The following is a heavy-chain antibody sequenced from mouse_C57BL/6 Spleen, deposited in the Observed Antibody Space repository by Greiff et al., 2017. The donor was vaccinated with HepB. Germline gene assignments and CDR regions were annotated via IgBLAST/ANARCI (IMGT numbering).Heavy chain of an antibody. CDR1: GYTFTDYE. V-gene: IGHV1-15*01. J-gene: IGHJ1*03. CDR2: IDPETGGT. CDR3: ARAYYSWYFDV. Sequence: QVQLQQSGAELVRPGASVTLSCKASGYTFTDYEMHWVKQTPVHGLEWIGAIDPETGGTAYNQKFKGKAILTADKSSSTAYMQLSSLTSEDSAVYYCARAYYSWYFDVWGTGTTVTVSS. D-gene: IGHD1-1*01.